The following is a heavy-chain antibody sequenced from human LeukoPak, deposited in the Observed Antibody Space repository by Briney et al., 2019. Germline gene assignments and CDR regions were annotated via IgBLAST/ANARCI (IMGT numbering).Heavy chain of an antibody. V-gene: IGHV3-23*01. CDR2: ISGSGGST. D-gene: IGHD2-2*01. J-gene: IGHJ5*02. CDR1: GFTFSSYA. CDR3: AKDQCSSTSCPDGWFDP. Sequence: GGSLRLSCAASGFTFSSYAMSWVRQAPGKGLKWVSAISGSGGSTYYADSVKGRFTISRDNSKNTLYLQMNSLRAEDTAVYYCAKDQCSSTSCPDGWFDPWGQGTLVTVSS.